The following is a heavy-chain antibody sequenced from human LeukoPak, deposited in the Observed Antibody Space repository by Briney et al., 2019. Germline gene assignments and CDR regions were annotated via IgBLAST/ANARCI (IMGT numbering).Heavy chain of an antibody. CDR3: ARAILYDLWSGYYKYYFDY. J-gene: IGHJ4*02. V-gene: IGHV1-69*10. CDR1: GGTFSSYT. Sequence: ASVKVSCKASGGTFSSYTISWVRQAPGQGLEWMGGIIPILGIANYAQKFQGRVTITADKSTSTAYMELSSLRSEDTAVYYCARAILYDLWSGYYKYYFDYWGQGTLVTVSS. D-gene: IGHD3-3*01. CDR2: IIPILGIA.